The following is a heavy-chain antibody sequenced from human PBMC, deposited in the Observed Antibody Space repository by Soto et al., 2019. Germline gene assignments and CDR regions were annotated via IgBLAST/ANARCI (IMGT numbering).Heavy chain of an antibody. V-gene: IGHV3-9*01. J-gene: IGHJ3*02. Sequence: GGSLRLSCAASGFTFDDYAMHWVRQAPGKGLEWVSGISWNSGSIGYADSVKGRFTISRDNAKNSLYLQMNSLRAEDTALYYCAKDHEGCSGGSCYSDAFDIWGQGTMVTVSS. CDR1: GFTFDDYA. CDR2: ISWNSGSI. CDR3: AKDHEGCSGGSCYSDAFDI. D-gene: IGHD2-15*01.